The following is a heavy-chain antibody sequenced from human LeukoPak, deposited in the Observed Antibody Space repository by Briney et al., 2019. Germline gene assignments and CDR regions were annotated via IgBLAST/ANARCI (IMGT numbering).Heavy chain of an antibody. CDR3: ARDQTDGSTTSCYKFHYGLDV. CDR1: GYTFTSYY. J-gene: IGHJ6*02. Sequence: ASVKVSCKASGYTFTSYYMHWVRQAPGQGLEWLGMINPSGGSTTYAQKLQGRVTMTRDTSTSTVYMELSSRRSEDTGVYYCARDQTDGSTTSCYKFHYGLDVWGQGTTVTVSS. V-gene: IGHV1-46*04. D-gene: IGHD2-2*02. CDR2: INPSGGST.